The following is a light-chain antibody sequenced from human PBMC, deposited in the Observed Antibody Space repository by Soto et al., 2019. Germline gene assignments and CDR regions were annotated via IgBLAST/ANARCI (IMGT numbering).Light chain of an antibody. J-gene: IGKJ5*01. Sequence: DIVLTQSRATLSVSPGERATLSCRASQSVSSNLAWYQPKPGQAPRLLIYGASTRATGIPARFSGSGSGTEFTLTISSLGPEDSAVYYCQQRSNWPVTFGQGTRLEI. CDR3: QQRSNWPVT. CDR1: QSVSSN. CDR2: GAS. V-gene: IGKV3-11*01.